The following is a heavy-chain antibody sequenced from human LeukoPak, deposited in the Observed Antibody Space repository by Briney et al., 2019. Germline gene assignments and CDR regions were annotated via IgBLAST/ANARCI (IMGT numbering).Heavy chain of an antibody. CDR3: ARGPRYCSTTSCYNKWYWFDP. J-gene: IGHJ5*02. D-gene: IGHD2-2*02. CDR1: GYTFTSYG. CDR2: ISGYNGNT. Sequence: ASVKVSCKASGYTFTSYGISWVRQAPGQGLEWMGWISGYNGNTNYAQKLQGRVTMTTDKSTSTVYMEVRSLRSDDTAVYYCARGPRYCSTTSCYNKWYWFDPWGQGTLVTVSS. V-gene: IGHV1-18*01.